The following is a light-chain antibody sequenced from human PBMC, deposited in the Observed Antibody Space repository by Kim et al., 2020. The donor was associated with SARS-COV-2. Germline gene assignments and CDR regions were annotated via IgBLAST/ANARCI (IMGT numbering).Light chain of an antibody. V-gene: IGKV1-5*03. CDR1: QSISTW. Sequence: DIQMTQSPSTLSASVGDRVTITCRASQSISTWLAWYQQKPGKAPRLLISRASHLESGVPSRFSGSGSGTEFTLTISSLQPDDFATYYCQHYNNYSTFGGGTKVEI. J-gene: IGKJ4*01. CDR2: RAS. CDR3: QHYNNYST.